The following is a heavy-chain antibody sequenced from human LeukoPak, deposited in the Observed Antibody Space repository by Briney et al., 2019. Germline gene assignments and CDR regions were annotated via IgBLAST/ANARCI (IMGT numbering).Heavy chain of an antibody. CDR1: GFTFSNYW. J-gene: IGHJ6*02. V-gene: IGHV3-74*01. CDR3: ARGNYYSMDV. CDR2: IHSDGSST. Sequence: GGSLRLPCTASGFTFSNYWMHWVRQGPGKGLVWVSRIHSDGSSTTYADSVKGRFTISRDNAKNTLYLQMNSLRAEDTAVYYCARGNYYSMDVWGQGTTVTVSS.